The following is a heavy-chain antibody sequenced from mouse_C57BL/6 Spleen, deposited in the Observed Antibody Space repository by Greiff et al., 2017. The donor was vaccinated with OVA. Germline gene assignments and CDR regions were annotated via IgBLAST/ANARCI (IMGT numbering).Heavy chain of an antibody. CDR2: IDPSDRET. CDR3: ASGTAPAYYFDY. D-gene: IGHD3-3*01. J-gene: IGHJ2*01. V-gene: IGHV1-52*01. Sequence: VQLQQPGAELVKPGSSVKLSCKASGYTFTSYLMHWVKQRPRQGLEWIGNIDPSDRETHYNQKFKDKATLTVDKSSSTAYMQLSSLTSEDSAVYYCASGTAPAYYFDYWGQGTTLTVSS. CDR1: GYTFTSYL.